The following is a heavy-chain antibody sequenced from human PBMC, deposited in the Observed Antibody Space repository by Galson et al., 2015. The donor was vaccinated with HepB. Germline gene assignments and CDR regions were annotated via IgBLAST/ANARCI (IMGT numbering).Heavy chain of an antibody. CDR1: GFTFSSYS. J-gene: IGHJ4*02. CDR2: ISSSSSTI. V-gene: IGHV3-48*01. D-gene: IGHD6-19*01. Sequence: SLRLSCAASGFTFSSYSMNWVRQAPGKGLEWVSYISSSSSTIYYADSVKGRFTISRDNAKNSLYLQMNSLRAEDTAVYYCARSKPAVAVPFDYWGQGTLVTVSS. CDR3: ARSKPAVAVPFDY.